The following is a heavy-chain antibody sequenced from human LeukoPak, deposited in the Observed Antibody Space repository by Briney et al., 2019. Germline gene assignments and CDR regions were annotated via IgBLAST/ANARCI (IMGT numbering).Heavy chain of an antibody. V-gene: IGHV4-30-4*01. CDR2: IYYSGST. CDR3: ARVLKQLVRGVHYYYYGMDV. J-gene: IGHJ6*02. D-gene: IGHD6-13*01. CDR1: GVSISSGDYY. Sequence: PSETLSLTCTVSGVSISSGDYYWSWIRQAPGQGLEWIGYIYYSGSTYYNPSLKSRVTISVDTSKNQFSLKLSSVTAADTAVYYCARVLKQLVRGVHYYYYGMDVWGQGTTVTVSS.